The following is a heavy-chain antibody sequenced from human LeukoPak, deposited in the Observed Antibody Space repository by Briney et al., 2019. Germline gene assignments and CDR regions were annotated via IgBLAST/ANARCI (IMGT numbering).Heavy chain of an antibody. CDR3: ARQVNTTSLFDC. CDR2: IYHSGST. V-gene: IGHV4-34*01. J-gene: IGHJ4*02. Sequence: SETLSLTCAVYGGSFSDYYWSWIRQPPGKGLEWIGEIYHSGSTKYNPSLKSRVTMSVDTSKNQFSLKLSSVTAADTAVYYCARQVNTTSLFDCWGQGTLVTVSS. D-gene: IGHD4-11*01. CDR1: GGSFSDYY.